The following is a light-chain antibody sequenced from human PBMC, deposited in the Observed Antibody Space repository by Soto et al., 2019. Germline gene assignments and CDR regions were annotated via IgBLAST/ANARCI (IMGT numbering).Light chain of an antibody. J-gene: IGKJ1*01. CDR2: DVS. CDR3: QQYRT. V-gene: IGKV1-5*01. CDR1: QTISSW. Sequence: MQITQSPSTMSASFGDRVTITCRAIQTISSWLAWYQQKPGKAPKLLIYDVSSLESGVPSRFSGSGSGTEFTLTISSLQPEDFATYYCQQYRTFGQGTKVDIK.